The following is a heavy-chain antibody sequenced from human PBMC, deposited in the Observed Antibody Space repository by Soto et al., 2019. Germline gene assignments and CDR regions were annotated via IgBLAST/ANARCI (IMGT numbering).Heavy chain of an antibody. V-gene: IGHV3-30-3*01. D-gene: IGHD3-22*01. J-gene: IGHJ3*02. CDR3: ALSSALGTLYAFDI. Sequence: GGSLRLSCAASGFTFSSYAMHWVRQAPGKGLEWVAVISYDGSNKYYADSVKGRFTISRDNSKNTLYLQMNSLRAEDTAVYYCALSSALGTLYAFDIWGQGTMVTVSS. CDR2: ISYDGSNK. CDR1: GFTFSSYA.